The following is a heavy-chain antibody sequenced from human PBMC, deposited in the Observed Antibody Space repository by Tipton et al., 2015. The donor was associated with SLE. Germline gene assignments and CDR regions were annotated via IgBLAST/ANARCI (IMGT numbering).Heavy chain of an antibody. D-gene: IGHD6-13*01. CDR1: GFTFSSYS. V-gene: IGHV3-21*01. CDR3: ARGSEGSSSWYGEDY. J-gene: IGHJ4*02. CDR2: ISSSSSYI. Sequence: SLRLSCAASGFTFSSYSMNWVRQAPGKGLEWVSSISSSSSYIYYADSVKGRFTISRDNAKNSLYLQMNSLRAEDTAGYYCARGSEGSSSWYGEDYWGQGPLVTVSS.